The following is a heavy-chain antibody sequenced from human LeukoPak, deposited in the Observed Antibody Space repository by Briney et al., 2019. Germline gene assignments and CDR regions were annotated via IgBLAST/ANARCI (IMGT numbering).Heavy chain of an antibody. D-gene: IGHD3-3*01. CDR3: AKGITIFGVAEHFQH. CDR1: GFTFSSYA. J-gene: IGHJ1*01. Sequence: PGGSLRLSCAASGFTFSSYAMHWVRQAPGKGLEWVAVISYDGSNKYYADSVKGRFTISRDNSKNSLYLQMNSLRAEDTAVYYCAKGITIFGVAEHFQHWGQGTLVTVSS. CDR2: ISYDGSNK. V-gene: IGHV3-30-3*01.